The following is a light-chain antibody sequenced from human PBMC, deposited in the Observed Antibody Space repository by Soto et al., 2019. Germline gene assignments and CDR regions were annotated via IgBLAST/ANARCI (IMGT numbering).Light chain of an antibody. J-gene: IGKJ1*01. CDR1: QSISRW. CDR2: DAT. V-gene: IGKV1-5*01. CDR3: QQYNGHSTWT. Sequence: DIQMTQCPSTLSASVGDRVTITCRATQSISRWLAWYQQKPGRAPKVLIWDATTLQRGVPSRFSGSGYGTEFTLTISSLQPDDFATYYCQQYNGHSTWTFGQGTKVDIK.